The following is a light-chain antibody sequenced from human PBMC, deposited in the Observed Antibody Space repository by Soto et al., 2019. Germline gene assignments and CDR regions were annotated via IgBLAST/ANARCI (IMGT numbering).Light chain of an antibody. CDR1: QSVSHM. CDR2: DAS. V-gene: IGKV1-5*01. Sequence: DIQMTQSPPTLSASVGERISISCRATQSVSHMLAWYQKRPGKAPKLLIHDASTLAGGVPPRFSGSGTGTEFTLTINDLQPDDFATYYCQQYYSYFSTFGPGTKVDV. J-gene: IGKJ3*01. CDR3: QQYYSYFST.